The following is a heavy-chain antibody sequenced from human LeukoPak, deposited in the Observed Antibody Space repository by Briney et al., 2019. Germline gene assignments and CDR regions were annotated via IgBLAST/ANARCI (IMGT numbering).Heavy chain of an antibody. D-gene: IGHD2-15*01. CDR3: AKVGGTYWACWYFDL. J-gene: IGHJ2*01. CDR2: ISGSGGAT. V-gene: IGHV3-23*01. Sequence: PGGSLRLSCAASGFTFSSYAMTWVRQAPGKGLEWVSSISGSGGATYYADSLKGRFTISRDYSENTLSLQMNSLRAEDTAVYYCAKVGGTYWACWYFDLWARGTLVTVSS. CDR1: GFTFSSYA.